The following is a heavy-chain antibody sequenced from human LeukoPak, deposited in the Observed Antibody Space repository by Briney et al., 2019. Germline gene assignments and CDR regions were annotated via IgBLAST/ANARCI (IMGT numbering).Heavy chain of an antibody. Sequence: GGSLRLSCAASGFTFSSYGMHWVRQAPGKGLEWVAVISYDGSNKYYADSVKGRFTISRDNSKNTLYLQMNSLRAEDTAVYYCAKGLGYDYAFDIWGQGTMVTVSS. J-gene: IGHJ3*02. CDR1: GFTFSSYG. CDR2: ISYDGSNK. D-gene: IGHD3-16*01. V-gene: IGHV3-30*18. CDR3: AKGLGYDYAFDI.